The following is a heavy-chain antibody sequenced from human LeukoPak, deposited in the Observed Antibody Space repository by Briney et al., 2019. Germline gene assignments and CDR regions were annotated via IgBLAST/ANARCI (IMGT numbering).Heavy chain of an antibody. CDR1: GFTFSRYW. CDR2: IWYDGSNK. J-gene: IGHJ4*02. V-gene: IGHV3-33*08. D-gene: IGHD6-13*01. CDR3: ARDRAAADLDY. Sequence: GGSLRLSCAASGFTFSRYWMHWVRQAPGKGLEWVAVIWYDGSNKFYADSVKGRFTISRDNSKNTLYLQMNSLRAEDTAVYYCARDRAAADLDYWGQGTLVTVSS.